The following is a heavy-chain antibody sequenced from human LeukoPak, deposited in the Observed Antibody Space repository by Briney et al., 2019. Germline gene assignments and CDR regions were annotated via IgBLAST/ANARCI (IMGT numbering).Heavy chain of an antibody. Sequence: PWGTLSLTCTDSGGSLRNDYWSWIRQPPGKGLEWIVYIYYSGSTNYSTSLKSRVTISVDTSKNQFSLELSSVTAADTAVYYCASTPDGSDYYYAYWGQGTLVTVSS. CDR2: IYYSGST. V-gene: IGHV4-59*01. CDR1: GGSLRNDY. CDR3: ASTPDGSDYYYAY. D-gene: IGHD3-22*01. J-gene: IGHJ4*02.